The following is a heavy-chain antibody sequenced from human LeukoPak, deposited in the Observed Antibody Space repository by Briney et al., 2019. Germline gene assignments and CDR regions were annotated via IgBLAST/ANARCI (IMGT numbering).Heavy chain of an antibody. D-gene: IGHD3-22*01. CDR2: ISVYNGNT. V-gene: IGHV1-18*01. J-gene: IGHJ5*02. Sequence: ASVKVSCKASGYTFVTYGISWARQAPGQGLEWMGWISVYNGNTNYAQKFQDRVTMTRDTSTSTAYMELRSLRSDDTAVYYCARDHPRTYYYDTNGWGWLDPWGQGTLVTVSS. CDR3: ARDHPRTYYYDTNGWGWLDP. CDR1: GYTFVTYG.